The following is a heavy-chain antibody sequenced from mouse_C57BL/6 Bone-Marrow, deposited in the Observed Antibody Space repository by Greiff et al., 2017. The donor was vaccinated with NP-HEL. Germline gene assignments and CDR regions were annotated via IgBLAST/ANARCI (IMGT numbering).Heavy chain of an antibody. CDR2: FHPYNDDT. CDR1: GYTFTTYP. D-gene: IGHD1-1*01. Sequence: QVQLQQSGAELVKPGASVKMSCKASGYTFTTYPIEWMKQNHGKSLEWIGNFHPYNDDTKYNEKFKGKATWTVAKSSSTVYLELSRLPSDDSAVFYCARHYDGSSSWYFDVWGTGTTVTVSS. V-gene: IGHV1-47*01. CDR3: ARHYDGSSSWYFDV. J-gene: IGHJ1*03.